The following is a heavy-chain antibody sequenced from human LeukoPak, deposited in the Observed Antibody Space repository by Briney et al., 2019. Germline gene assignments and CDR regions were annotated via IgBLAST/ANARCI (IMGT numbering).Heavy chain of an antibody. V-gene: IGHV3-33*01. Sequence: GGSLRLSCAASGFTFSSYGMHWVRQAPGKGLGWVAVIWYDGSNKYYADSVKGRFTISRDNSKNTLYLQMNSLRAEDTAVYYCARDGSGPAAYYYYYMDVWGKGTTVTVSS. CDR3: ARDGSGPAAYYYYYMDV. CDR1: GFTFSSYG. J-gene: IGHJ6*03. D-gene: IGHD2-2*01. CDR2: IWYDGSNK.